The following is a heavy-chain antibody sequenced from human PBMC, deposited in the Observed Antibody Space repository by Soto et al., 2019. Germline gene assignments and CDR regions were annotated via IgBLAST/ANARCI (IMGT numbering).Heavy chain of an antibody. V-gene: IGHV3-30*03. D-gene: IGHD3-3*01. CDR3: ARDIWSGNYKWFDS. J-gene: IGHJ5*01. CDR2: ISNDGGTQ. Sequence: QVHLVESGGGVVQPGRSLRLSCAASTLTVSWYGIQWVRQAPGKGLDWVAFISNDGGTQYYADSVKGRFSISRDNSMNTVDLHMNSLRAEDTAIYYCARDIWSGNYKWFDSWGQGTLVTVSS. CDR1: TLTVSWYG.